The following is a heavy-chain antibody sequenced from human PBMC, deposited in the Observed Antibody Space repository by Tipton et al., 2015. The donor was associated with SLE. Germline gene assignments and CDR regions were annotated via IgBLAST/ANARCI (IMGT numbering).Heavy chain of an antibody. D-gene: IGHD1-14*01. CDR2: LYPADSQT. Sequence: VQLVQSGAEVKKPGESLKISCKASGYSFTTYWIGWVRQMPGKGLEWMGILYPADSQTRYSPSFQGHVTISADESISTAYLQWSSLKASDTAVYYCARVGPERTLDYWGQGTLVTVSS. CDR3: ARVGPERTLDY. V-gene: IGHV5-51*01. J-gene: IGHJ4*02. CDR1: GYSFTTYW.